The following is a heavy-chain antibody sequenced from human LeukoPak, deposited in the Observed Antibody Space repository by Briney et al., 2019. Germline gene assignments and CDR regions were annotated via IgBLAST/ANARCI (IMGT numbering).Heavy chain of an antibody. CDR3: ARDLLAAVFDY. J-gene: IGHJ4*02. V-gene: IGHV3-30-3*01. CDR1: GFTFSSYA. Sequence: GGSLRLSCAASGFTFSSYAMHWVRQAPGKGLEWVAVISYDGSNKYYADSVKGRFTISRDNSKNTLYLQMNSLRAEDTAVYYCARDLLAAVFDYWGQGTLVTVSS. D-gene: IGHD6-19*01. CDR2: ISYDGSNK.